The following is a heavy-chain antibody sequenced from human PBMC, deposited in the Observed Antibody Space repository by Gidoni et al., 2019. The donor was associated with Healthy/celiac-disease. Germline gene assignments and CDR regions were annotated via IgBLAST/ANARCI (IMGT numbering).Heavy chain of an antibody. J-gene: IGHJ4*02. CDR3: AKASPLSRFGDGGGIDY. CDR2: ISWNSGSI. D-gene: IGHD3-10*01. Sequence: EVQLVESGGGLVQPGRSLRLSCAASGFTFDDYAMHWVRQAPGKGLEWVSGISWNSGSIGYADSVKGRFTISRDNAKNSLYLQMNSLRAEDTALYYCAKASPLSRFGDGGGIDYWGQGTLVTVSS. V-gene: IGHV3-9*01. CDR1: GFTFDDYA.